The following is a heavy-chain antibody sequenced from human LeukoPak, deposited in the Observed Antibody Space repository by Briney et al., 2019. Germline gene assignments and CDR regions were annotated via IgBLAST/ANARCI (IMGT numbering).Heavy chain of an antibody. CDR2: ISGSGGST. CDR1: GFIFNKAW. Sequence: PGGSLRLSCAASGFIFNKAWMIWVRQAPGKGLEWVSAISGSGGSTYYADSVKGRFTISRDNSKNTLYLQMNSLRAEDTAVYYCAKQLWFGELSTSNDAFDIWGQGTMVTVSS. CDR3: AKQLWFGELSTSNDAFDI. V-gene: IGHV3-23*01. D-gene: IGHD3-10*01. J-gene: IGHJ3*02.